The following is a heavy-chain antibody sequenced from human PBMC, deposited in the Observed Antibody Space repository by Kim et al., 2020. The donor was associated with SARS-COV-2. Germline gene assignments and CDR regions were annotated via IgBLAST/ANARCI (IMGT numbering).Heavy chain of an antibody. CDR2: INAGNGNT. CDR1: GYTFTTYA. Sequence: ASVKVSCKAFGYTFTTYALNWVRQAPGQSLEWLGWINAGNGNTRYSQNFQGRVIITRDTSASTVYMELSSLRSEDTAVYYCAREGHSSGARGFDNGGLGTLVTTSS. J-gene: IGHJ4*02. V-gene: IGHV1-3*01. CDR3: AREGHSSGARGFDN. D-gene: IGHD6-19*01.